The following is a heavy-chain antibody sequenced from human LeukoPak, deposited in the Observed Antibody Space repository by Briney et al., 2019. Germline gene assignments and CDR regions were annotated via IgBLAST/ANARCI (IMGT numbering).Heavy chain of an antibody. Sequence: GGSLRLSCAASGFTFSDYIMNWVRQAPGKGLEWVSVIYSGGSTYYADSVKGRFTISRHNSKNTLYLQMNSLRAEDTAVYYCARVTTVWHWFDPWGQGTLVTVSS. V-gene: IGHV3-53*04. CDR2: IYSGGST. CDR3: ARVTTVWHWFDP. J-gene: IGHJ5*02. CDR1: GFTFSDYI. D-gene: IGHD4-17*01.